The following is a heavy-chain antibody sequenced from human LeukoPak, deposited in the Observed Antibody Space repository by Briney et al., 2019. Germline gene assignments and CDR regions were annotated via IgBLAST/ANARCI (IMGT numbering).Heavy chain of an antibody. CDR3: AKMGGGRSLFYFDY. V-gene: IGHV3-23*01. J-gene: IGHJ4*02. CDR2: ISGSGGST. D-gene: IGHD1-26*01. Sequence: GGSLRLSCAASGFTLSSYAMRWVRQAPGKGLGWVSAISGSGGSTFYADSVKGRFTISRDNSKSTLYLQMNSLRSEDAAVYHCAKMGGGRSLFYFDYWGQGTLVTVSS. CDR1: GFTLSSYA.